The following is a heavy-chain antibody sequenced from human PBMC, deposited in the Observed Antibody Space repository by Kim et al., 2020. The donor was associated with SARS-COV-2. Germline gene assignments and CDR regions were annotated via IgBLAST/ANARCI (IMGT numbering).Heavy chain of an antibody. J-gene: IGHJ3*02. CDR1: GGSISSYY. Sequence: SETLSLTCTVSGGSISSYYWSWIRQPPGKGLEWIGYIYYSGSTNYNPSLKSRVTISVDTSKNQFSLKLSSVTAADTAVYYCARVVHGLFLTGYYGDSGAFDIWGQGTMVTVSS. CDR3: ARVVHGLFLTGYYGDSGAFDI. D-gene: IGHD3-9*01. CDR2: IYYSGST. V-gene: IGHV4-59*13.